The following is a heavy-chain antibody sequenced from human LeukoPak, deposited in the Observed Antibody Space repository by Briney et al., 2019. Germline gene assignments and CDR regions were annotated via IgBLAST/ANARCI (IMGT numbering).Heavy chain of an antibody. D-gene: IGHD5-18*01. CDR3: AKDARTWIQLWLHYYYYGMDV. CDR2: ISYDGSNK. J-gene: IGHJ6*02. V-gene: IGHV3-30*18. Sequence: PGRSLRLSCAASGFTFSSYGMHWVRQAPGKGLEWVAVISYDGSNKYYADSGKGRFTISRDKSKNTLYLQKNRLRAEDTAVYYCAKDARTWIQLWLHYYYYGMDVWGQGTTVTVSS. CDR1: GFTFSSYG.